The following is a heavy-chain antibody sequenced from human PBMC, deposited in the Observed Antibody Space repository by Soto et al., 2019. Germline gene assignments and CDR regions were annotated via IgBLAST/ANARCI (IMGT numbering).Heavy chain of an antibody. D-gene: IGHD2-2*01. CDR2: IYYSGST. V-gene: IGHV4-39*01. Sequence: QLQLQESGPGLVKPSETLSLTCTVSGGSISSSSYYWGWIRPPPGKGLEWIGTIYYSGSTYYNPSLKSRVTISGDTSKNQFSLKLSSVTAADTAVYYCARVPVIPAAMIYWGQGTLVTVSS. CDR1: GGSISSSSYY. J-gene: IGHJ4*02. CDR3: ARVPVIPAAMIY.